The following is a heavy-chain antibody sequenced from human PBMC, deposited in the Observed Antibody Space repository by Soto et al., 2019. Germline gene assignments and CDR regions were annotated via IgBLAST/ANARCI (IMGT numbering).Heavy chain of an antibody. V-gene: IGHV1-3*01. D-gene: IGHD2-15*01. J-gene: IGHJ5*02. Sequence: ASVKVSCKASGYTFTSYAMHWVRQAPGQRLEWMGWINPDNGNTKSSQKFQDRVIITRDTSASTAYMDLSSLRSEDTAVYYCARGIATGQLDPWGQGTLVTVSS. CDR3: ARGIATGQLDP. CDR1: GYTFTSYA. CDR2: INPDNGNT.